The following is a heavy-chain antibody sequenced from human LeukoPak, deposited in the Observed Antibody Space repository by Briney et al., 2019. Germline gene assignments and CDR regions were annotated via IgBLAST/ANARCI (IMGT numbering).Heavy chain of an antibody. CDR2: IYHSGST. Sequence: PSETLSLTCTVSGYSISSGYYWGWIRQPPGKGLEWIGSIYHSGSTYYNPSLKSRVTISVDTSKNQFSLKLSSVTAADTAVYYCARDVYYYDSSGYILDYWGQGTLVTVSS. CDR1: GYSISSGYY. CDR3: ARDVYYYDSSGYILDY. V-gene: IGHV4-38-2*02. J-gene: IGHJ4*02. D-gene: IGHD3-22*01.